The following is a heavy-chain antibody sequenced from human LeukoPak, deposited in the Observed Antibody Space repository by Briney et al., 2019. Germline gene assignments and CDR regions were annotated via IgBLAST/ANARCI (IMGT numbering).Heavy chain of an antibody. CDR2: ISTSGST. D-gene: IGHD6-6*01. CDR3: ARDLRGSLRAARPGWFDP. CDR1: GASITSGTYY. V-gene: IGHV4-61*02. Sequence: PSETLSLTCTVSGASITSGTYYWNWIRQPAGKGLEWIGRISTSGSTNYNPSLKSRVTISVDTSKNQFSLKLSSVTAADTAVYYCARDLRGSLRAARPGWFDPWGQGTLVTVSS. J-gene: IGHJ5*02.